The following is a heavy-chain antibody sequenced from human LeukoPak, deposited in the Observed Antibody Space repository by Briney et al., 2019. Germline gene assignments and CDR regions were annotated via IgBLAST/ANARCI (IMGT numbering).Heavy chain of an antibody. V-gene: IGHV4-4*09. CDR1: GGSISSYY. D-gene: IGHD3-3*01. CDR3: ARHVENRRYDSWSGYYFRGVTPWGSWFDP. J-gene: IGHJ5*02. Sequence: PSQTLSLTCTVSGGSISSYYWSWIRQPPGKGLEWIGYIYTSGSTNYNPSLKSRVTISVDTSKNQFSLKLSSVTAADTAVYYCARHVENRRYDSWSGYYFRGVTPWGSWFDPWGQGTLVTVSS. CDR2: IYTSGST.